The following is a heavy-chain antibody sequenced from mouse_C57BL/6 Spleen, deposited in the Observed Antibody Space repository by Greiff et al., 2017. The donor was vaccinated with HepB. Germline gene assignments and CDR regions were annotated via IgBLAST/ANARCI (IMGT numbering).Heavy chain of an antibody. CDR2: IRNKANGYTT. V-gene: IGHV7-4*01. Sequence: EVQGVESGGGLVQPGASLRLSCAASGFTFNDYQMSWVRQAPGKAPEWLALIRNKANGYTTEYTASVKGRFTISRDNSQNFLYLQMNTLRAEDSATYYCVKAVSAGSSYTWFAYWGQGTLVTVSA. D-gene: IGHD1-1*01. CDR3: VKAVSAGSSYTWFAY. J-gene: IGHJ3*01. CDR1: GFTFNDYQ.